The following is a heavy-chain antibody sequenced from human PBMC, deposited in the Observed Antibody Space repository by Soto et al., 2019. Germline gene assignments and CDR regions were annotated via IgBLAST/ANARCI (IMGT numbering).Heavy chain of an antibody. CDR1: GFTFSSYW. CDR3: ARGGELLWFGELFPFDP. CDR2: INSDGSST. V-gene: IGHV3-74*01. D-gene: IGHD3-10*01. Sequence: EVQLVESGGGLVQPGGSLRLSCAASGFTFSSYWMHWAGQPQGKGLGWSSRINSDGSSTSYADSVKGRFTISRDNAKNTLYLQMNSLRAEDTAVYYCARGGELLWFGELFPFDPWGQGTLVTVSS. J-gene: IGHJ5*02.